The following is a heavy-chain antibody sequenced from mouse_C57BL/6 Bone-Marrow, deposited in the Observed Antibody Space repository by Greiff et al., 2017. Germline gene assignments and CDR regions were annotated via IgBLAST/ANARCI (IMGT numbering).Heavy chain of an antibody. V-gene: IGHV1-63*01. CDR2: IYPGGGYT. D-gene: IGHD2-2*01. CDR3: ARGGWLREGAIDY. J-gene: IGHJ4*01. Sequence: QVQLQQSGAELVRPGTSVKMSCKASGYTFTNYWIGWAKQRPGHGLEWIGDIYPGGGYTNYNEKFKGKATLTADKSSSTAYMQFSSLTSEDSAIYYCARGGWLREGAIDYWGQGTSVTVSS. CDR1: GYTFTNYW.